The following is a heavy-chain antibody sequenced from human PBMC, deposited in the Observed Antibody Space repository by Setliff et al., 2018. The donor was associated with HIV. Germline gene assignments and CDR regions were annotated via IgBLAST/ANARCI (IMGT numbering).Heavy chain of an antibody. CDR3: ARVGDDVSGGWFDP. V-gene: IGHV4-4*02. CDR2: IYHGGST. CDR1: GGSLSSSNW. J-gene: IGHJ5*02. Sequence: LSLTCAVSGGSLSSSNWWSWVRQPPGKGLEWTGEIYHGGSTNYNPSLTSRVTISVDTSKNQFSRKLSSVTSADTAGYYCARVGDDVSGGWFDPWGQGTLVTVSS. D-gene: IGHD3-10*01.